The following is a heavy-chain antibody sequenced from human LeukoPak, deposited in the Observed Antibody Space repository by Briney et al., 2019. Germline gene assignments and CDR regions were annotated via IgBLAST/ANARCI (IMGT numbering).Heavy chain of an antibody. Sequence: ASVKVSCKASGYTFTSYGISWVRQAPGQGLEWMGWISAYNGNTNYAQKFQGRVTMTVDTSTNTAYMELRSLTSDDTAVYYCARDPTFYYDNSGFPFDYWGQGTLVTVSS. D-gene: IGHD3-22*01. CDR2: ISAYNGNT. V-gene: IGHV1-18*01. CDR3: ARDPTFYYDNSGFPFDY. CDR1: GYTFTSYG. J-gene: IGHJ4*02.